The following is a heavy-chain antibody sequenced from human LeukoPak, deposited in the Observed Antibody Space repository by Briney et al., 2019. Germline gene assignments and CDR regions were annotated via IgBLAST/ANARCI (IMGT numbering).Heavy chain of an antibody. D-gene: IGHD6-19*01. CDR1: GFTFSSYW. J-gene: IGHJ4*02. Sequence: GGSLRLSCVASGFTFSSYWMTWVRQAPGKGLEWVANIKRDGSEKYYVDSVKGRFTISRDDAKNSLYLQMNSLRAEDTAVYYCAREAVAGTVIDYWGQGTLVTVSS. V-gene: IGHV3-7*01. CDR2: IKRDGSEK. CDR3: AREAVAGTVIDY.